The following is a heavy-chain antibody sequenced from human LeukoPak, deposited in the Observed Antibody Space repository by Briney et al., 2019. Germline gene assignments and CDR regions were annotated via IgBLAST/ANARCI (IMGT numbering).Heavy chain of an antibody. CDR1: GYTFTSYG. V-gene: IGHV1-18*01. D-gene: IGHD2-15*01. J-gene: IGHJ6*02. CDR2: ISAYNGNT. Sequence: ASVKVSCEASGYTFTSYGISWVRQAPGQGLEWMGWISAYNGNTNYAQKLQGRVTMTTDTSTSTAYMELRSLRSDDTAVYYCARAGYCSGGSCYPAKTMDVWGQGTTVTVSS. CDR3: ARAGYCSGGSCYPAKTMDV.